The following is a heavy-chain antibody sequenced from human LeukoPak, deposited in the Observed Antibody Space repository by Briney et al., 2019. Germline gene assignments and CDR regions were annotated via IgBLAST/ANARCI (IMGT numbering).Heavy chain of an antibody. V-gene: IGHV4-31*03. D-gene: IGHD3-3*01. CDR1: GGSISSGGYY. CDR2: IYYSGST. J-gene: IGHJ4*02. CDR3: ARSSIYTVYYDFWSGYLD. Sequence: RPSETLSLTCTVSGGSISSGGYYWSWLRQHPGKGLEWIGYIYYSGSTYYNPSLKSRVTISVDTSKNQFSLKLSSVTAADTAVYYCARSSIYTVYYDFWSGYLDWGQGTLVTVSS.